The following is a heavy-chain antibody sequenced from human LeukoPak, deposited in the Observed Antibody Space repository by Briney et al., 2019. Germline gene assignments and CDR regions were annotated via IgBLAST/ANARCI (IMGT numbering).Heavy chain of an antibody. Sequence: GGSLRLSCAASGFSFSKYWLSWVRQAPEKGLEWVANINEDGSVEHYGDSVTGRFTISRDNAKNSLSLQMSSLRTDDTAVYYCASNWDYVRGYGMDVRGQGTTVTVSS. J-gene: IGHJ6*02. CDR3: ASNWDYVRGYGMDV. D-gene: IGHD1-7*01. V-gene: IGHV3-7*01. CDR2: INEDGSVE. CDR1: GFSFSKYW.